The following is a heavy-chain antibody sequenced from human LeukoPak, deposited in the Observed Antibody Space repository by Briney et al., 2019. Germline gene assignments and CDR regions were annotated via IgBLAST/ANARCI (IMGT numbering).Heavy chain of an antibody. CDR3: ARDFTTGSIAVDY. CDR1: GYTFTGYY. D-gene: IGHD1-1*01. CDR2: INPNSGGT. J-gene: IGHJ4*02. Sequence: ASVKVSCKASGYTFTGYYIHWVRQAPGQGVEWMDWINPNSGGTNYAQKFQGRVTMTRDTSISTAYMELSRLRSDDTAVYYCARDFTTGSIAVDYWGQGTLVTVSS. V-gene: IGHV1-2*02.